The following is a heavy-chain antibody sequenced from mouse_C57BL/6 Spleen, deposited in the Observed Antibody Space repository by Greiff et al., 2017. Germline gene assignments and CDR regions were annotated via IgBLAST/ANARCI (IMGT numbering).Heavy chain of an antibody. CDR2: IAPIGGGT. J-gene: IGHJ3*01. Sequence: VQLVQPGAGFVKPGASVKLSCEASGYTFSSYWMPWVRQRPGRGLEWIGMIAPIGGGTKYTETFTSKATLSVDNPSSTAYMQLSRLTSEDSAVYDCARADDGYPFADWGQGALVTVAA. D-gene: IGHD2-3*01. CDR1: GYTFSSYW. CDR3: ARADDGYPFAD. V-gene: IGHV1-72*01.